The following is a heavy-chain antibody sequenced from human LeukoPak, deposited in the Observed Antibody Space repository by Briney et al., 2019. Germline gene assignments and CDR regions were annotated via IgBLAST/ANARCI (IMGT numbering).Heavy chain of an antibody. D-gene: IGHD6-19*01. Sequence: KPGGSLRLSCAASGFTFSSYSMNWVRQAPGKGLEWVSSISSSSSYIYYADSVKGRFTISRDNAKSSLCLQMNSLRAEDTAVYYCARARGWYLAFDIWGQGTMVTVSS. CDR1: GFTFSSYS. V-gene: IGHV3-21*01. CDR2: ISSSSSYI. J-gene: IGHJ3*02. CDR3: ARARGWYLAFDI.